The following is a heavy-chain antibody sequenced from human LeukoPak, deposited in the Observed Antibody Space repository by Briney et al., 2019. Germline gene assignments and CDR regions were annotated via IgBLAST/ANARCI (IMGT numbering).Heavy chain of an antibody. Sequence: PSETLSLTCTVSGGSVGSGGYYWSWIRQPPGGGLEWIGDIYYIRNTNYNPSLKSLVTMSLDPSKNQFSLKLSSVTAADTAVYYCARLPRGAADGRNTVYWGQGTLVTVSS. J-gene: IGHJ4*02. D-gene: IGHD6-13*01. CDR1: GGSVGSGGYY. CDR3: ARLPRGAADGRNTVY. CDR2: IYYIRNT. V-gene: IGHV4-61*08.